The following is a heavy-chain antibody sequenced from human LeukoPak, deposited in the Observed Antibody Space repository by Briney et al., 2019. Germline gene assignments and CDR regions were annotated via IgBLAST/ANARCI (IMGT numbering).Heavy chain of an antibody. Sequence: GASVKVSCKASGYTFTSYGISWVRQAPGQGLEWMGWISAYNGNTNYAQKFQGRVTMTRDTSISTAYMELSRLRSDDTAVYYCARERGEHCSGGSCYGYYYYGMDVWGQGTTVTVSS. D-gene: IGHD2-15*01. CDR1: GYTFTSYG. V-gene: IGHV1-18*01. CDR2: ISAYNGNT. CDR3: ARERGEHCSGGSCYGYYYYGMDV. J-gene: IGHJ6*02.